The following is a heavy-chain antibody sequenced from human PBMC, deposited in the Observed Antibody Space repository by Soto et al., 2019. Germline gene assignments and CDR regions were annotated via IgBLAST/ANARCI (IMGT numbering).Heavy chain of an antibody. V-gene: IGHV1-3*01. J-gene: IGHJ4*02. D-gene: IGHD4-17*01. Sequence: QVQLVQSGAEVKKPVASVKVSCKASGYTFTSDAIHGVRQAPGQRLEWMGWINAGNGNTKYLQKFQSRVTITRDTSASTAYMELSRLRSEDTAVYYCARDLLCGEAVDYWGQGSLVTVSS. CDR2: INAGNGNT. CDR1: GYTFTSDA. CDR3: ARDLLCGEAVDY.